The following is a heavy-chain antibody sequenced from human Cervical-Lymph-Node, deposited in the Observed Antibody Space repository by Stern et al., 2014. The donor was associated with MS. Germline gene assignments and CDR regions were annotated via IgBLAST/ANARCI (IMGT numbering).Heavy chain of an antibody. CDR3: ARDPGYYSNSPFYYFDF. D-gene: IGHD4-11*01. V-gene: IGHV1-2*04. CDR2: IKPNSGGT. Sequence: QLVQSGAEVKKPGASVKVSCKTSGYTFTGYYMHWVRQAPGQGLEWMGWIKPNSGGTKYAQKFQGWVTMTRDTSISAVYMELSRLRSDDAAVYYCARDPGYYSNSPFYYFDFWGQGILVTVSS. J-gene: IGHJ4*02. CDR1: GYTFTGYY.